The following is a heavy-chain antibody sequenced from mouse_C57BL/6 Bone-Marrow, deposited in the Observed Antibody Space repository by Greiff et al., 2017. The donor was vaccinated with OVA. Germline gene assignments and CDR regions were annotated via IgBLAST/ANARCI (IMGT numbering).Heavy chain of an antibody. J-gene: IGHJ3*01. CDR2: IDPEDGDT. Sequence: VHVKQSGAELVKPGASVKLSCTASGFNIKDYYMNWVKQRPEQGLEWIGRIDPEDGDTKYTPKLQGKAPITADTSYNTAYLQLSSLTSEDTAVYYGARCDYYGTAFSYWGQGTRVTVAA. V-gene: IGHV14-2*01. CDR1: GFNIKDYY. D-gene: IGHD1-1*01. CDR3: ARCDYYGTAFSY.